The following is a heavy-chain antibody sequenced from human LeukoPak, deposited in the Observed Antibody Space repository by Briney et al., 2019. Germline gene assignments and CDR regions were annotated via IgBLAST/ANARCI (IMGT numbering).Heavy chain of an antibody. CDR3: AKDQGYSGYDGSFDY. J-gene: IGHJ4*02. CDR2: ISYDGSNK. Sequence: GGSLRLSCAASGFTFSSYGMHWVRQAPGKGLEWVAVISYDGSNKYYADSVKGRFTISRDNSKNTPYLQMNSLRAEDTAVYYRAKDQGYSGYDGSFDYWGQGTLVTVSS. CDR1: GFTFSSYG. V-gene: IGHV3-30*18. D-gene: IGHD5-12*01.